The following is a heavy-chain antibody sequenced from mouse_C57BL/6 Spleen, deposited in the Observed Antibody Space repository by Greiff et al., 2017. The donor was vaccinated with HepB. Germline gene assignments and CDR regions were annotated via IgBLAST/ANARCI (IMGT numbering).Heavy chain of an antibody. CDR3: TRDQRITTVVAPFDY. J-gene: IGHJ2*01. CDR1: GFTFSSYA. Sequence: EVQLVESGEGLVKPGGSLKLSCAASGFTFSSYAMSWVRQTPEKRLEWVAYISSGGDYIYYADTVKGRFTISRDNARNTLYLQMSSLKSEDTAMYYCTRDQRITTVVAPFDYWGQGTTLTVSS. D-gene: IGHD1-1*01. V-gene: IGHV5-9-1*02. CDR2: ISSGGDYI.